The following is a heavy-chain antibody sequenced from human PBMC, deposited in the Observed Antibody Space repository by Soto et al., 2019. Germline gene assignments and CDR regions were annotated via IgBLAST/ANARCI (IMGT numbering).Heavy chain of an antibody. CDR2: IKQDGSEK. J-gene: IGHJ6*02. CDR1: GFTFSSYW. D-gene: IGHD2-2*01. Sequence: GGSLRLSCAATGFTFSSYWMSWVRQAPGKGLEWVANIKQDGSEKYYVDSVKGRFTISRDNAKNSLYLQMSSLRAEDTAVYYCASLPGYCSSTSCYPNYYYGMDVWGHGTTVTVSS. CDR3: ASLPGYCSSTSCYPNYYYGMDV. V-gene: IGHV3-7*01.